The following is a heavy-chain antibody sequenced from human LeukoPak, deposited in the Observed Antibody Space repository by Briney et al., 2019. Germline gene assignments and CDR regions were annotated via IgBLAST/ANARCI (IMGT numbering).Heavy chain of an antibody. CDR3: ARDRYCSSTSCWGDYYYGMDV. J-gene: IGHJ6*02. Sequence: ASVKVSCKASGYTFTSYAMNWVRQAPGQGLEWMGWINTNTGNPTYAQGFTGRFVFSLDTSVSTAYLQISSLKAEDTAVYYCARDRYCSSTSCWGDYYYGMDVWGQGTTVTVSS. D-gene: IGHD2-2*01. CDR1: GYTFTSYA. CDR2: INTNTGNP. V-gene: IGHV7-4-1*02.